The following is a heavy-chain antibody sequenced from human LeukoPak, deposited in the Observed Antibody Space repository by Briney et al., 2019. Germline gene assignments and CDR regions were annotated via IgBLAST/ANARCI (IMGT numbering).Heavy chain of an antibody. V-gene: IGHV4-39*01. J-gene: IGHJ4*02. D-gene: IGHD3-22*01. CDR2: IYYSGST. Sequence: SETLSLTCTVSGGSISSSSYYWGWIRQPPGKGLEWIGSIYYSGSTYYNPSLKSRVTISVDTSKNQFSLKLSSVTAADTAVYYCARPSGYYDSSGYPPFDYWGQGTLVTVSS. CDR3: ARPSGYYDSSGYPPFDY. CDR1: GGSISSSSYY.